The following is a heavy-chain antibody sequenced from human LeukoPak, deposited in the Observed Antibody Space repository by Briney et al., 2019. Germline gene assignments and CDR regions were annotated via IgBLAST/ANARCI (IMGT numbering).Heavy chain of an antibody. J-gene: IGHJ3*02. CDR3: ARVYYDSSGYWPPGAFDI. CDR2: IYYSGST. V-gene: IGHV4-59*01. CDR1: GGSISSYY. Sequence: SETLSLTCTVSGGSISSYYWSWIRQPPGKGLEWIGYIYYSGSTNYNPSLKSRVTISVDTSKNQFSLKLSSVTAADTAVYYCARVYYDSSGYWPPGAFDIWGQGTMVTVSS. D-gene: IGHD3-22*01.